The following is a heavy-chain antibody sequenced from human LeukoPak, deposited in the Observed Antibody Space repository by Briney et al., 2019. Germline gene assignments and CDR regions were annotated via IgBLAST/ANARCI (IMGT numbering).Heavy chain of an antibody. D-gene: IGHD2-15*01. Sequence: GGSLRLSCAASGFTFSSYAMSWARQAPGKGLEWVSAISGSGGSTYYADSVKGRLTISRDNSKNTLYLQMNSLRAEDTAVYYCAKGPIVVVVAPAGFDYWGQGTLVTVSS. J-gene: IGHJ4*02. CDR2: ISGSGGST. CDR1: GFTFSSYA. V-gene: IGHV3-23*01. CDR3: AKGPIVVVVAPAGFDY.